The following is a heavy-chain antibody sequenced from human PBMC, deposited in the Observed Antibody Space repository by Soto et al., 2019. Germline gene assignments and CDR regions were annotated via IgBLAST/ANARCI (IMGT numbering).Heavy chain of an antibody. Sequence: EMQVVESGGCLVNPGGSLRLSCSFTFSMYSMNWVRQVPGKGLEWVASISGGGIYIKYADSVKGRFTISRDNAKNSVSLQMNSLKVEDTAVYYCARDQGGSYDSWFDPWGQGTQVIVSS. CDR2: ISGGGIYI. CDR1: FTFSMYS. J-gene: IGHJ5*02. CDR3: ARDQGGSYDSWFDP. D-gene: IGHD1-26*01. V-gene: IGHV3-21*06.